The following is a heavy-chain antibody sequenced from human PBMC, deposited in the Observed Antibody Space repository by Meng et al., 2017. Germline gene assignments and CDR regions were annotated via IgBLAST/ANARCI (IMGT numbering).Heavy chain of an antibody. Sequence: QVQLVQSGAEVKKPGASVKVSCKASGYTFTSYAMHWVRQAPGQRLEWMGWINAGNGNTKYSQKFQGRVTITRDTSTSTAYMELRSLRSDDTAVYYCVLWFGELSFDYWGQGTLVTVSS. CDR1: GYTFTSYA. D-gene: IGHD3-10*01. CDR3: VLWFGELSFDY. J-gene: IGHJ4*02. V-gene: IGHV1-3*01. CDR2: INAGNGNT.